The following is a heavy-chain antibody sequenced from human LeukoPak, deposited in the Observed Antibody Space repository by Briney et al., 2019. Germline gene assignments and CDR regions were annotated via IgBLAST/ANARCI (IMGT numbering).Heavy chain of an antibody. CDR1: GFTFTSHA. CDR3: ARDSPVCSF. V-gene: IGHV3-23*01. D-gene: IGHD3-10*02. J-gene: IGHJ4*02. CDR2: ISYSGDGT. Sequence: SGGSLRLSCAASGFTFTSHAMSWVRQAPGKGLEWVSAISYSGDGTYYADFVKGRFTISRDDSKNTLYLQMNSLRAEDTAVYYCARDSPVCSFWGQGTLVTVSS.